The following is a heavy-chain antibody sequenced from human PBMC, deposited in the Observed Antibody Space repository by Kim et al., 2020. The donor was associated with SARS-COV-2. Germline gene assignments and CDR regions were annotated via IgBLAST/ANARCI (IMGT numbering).Heavy chain of an antibody. D-gene: IGHD3-22*01. Sequence: GESLKISCKGSGYSFPTYWIGWVRQMPGKGLEWMGIIYPGDSDTTYSPSFQGQVTISADKSINTAYLQWSSLKASDTAMYYCARLFYDSSAYRTFDYWGQGTLVTVSS. J-gene: IGHJ4*02. V-gene: IGHV5-51*01. CDR3: ARLFYDSSAYRTFDY. CDR1: GYSFPTYW. CDR2: IYPGDSDT.